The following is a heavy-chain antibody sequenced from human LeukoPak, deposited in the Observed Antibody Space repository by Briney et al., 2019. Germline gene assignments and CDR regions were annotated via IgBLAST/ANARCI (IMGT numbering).Heavy chain of an antibody. Sequence: SETLSLTCTVSGGSISSSSYYWGWIRQPPGKGLEWIGSIYYRGSTYYNPSLRSRVTLSVDTSKNQFSLKLYFMTAADTAVYYCARPSIAATGTGLAYWGQGTLVTVSS. J-gene: IGHJ4*02. CDR2: IYYRGST. CDR1: GGSISSSSYY. V-gene: IGHV4-39*01. CDR3: ARPSIAATGTGLAY. D-gene: IGHD6-13*01.